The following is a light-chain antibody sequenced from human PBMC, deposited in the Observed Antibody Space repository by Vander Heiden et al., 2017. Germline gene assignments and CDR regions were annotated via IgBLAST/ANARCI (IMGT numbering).Light chain of an antibody. CDR3: QQYYSRPRT. Sequence: DIVMTQSPDSLAVSLRARATISCKSTQSRLYSHNNKNYLAWYQQRPGQPPKLLISGASTRESGVPARFSGSGSGTDFTLTISSLQAEDVAVYYCQQYYSRPRTFGQGTKVEI. V-gene: IGKV4-1*01. J-gene: IGKJ1*01. CDR2: GAS. CDR1: QSRLYSHNNKNY.